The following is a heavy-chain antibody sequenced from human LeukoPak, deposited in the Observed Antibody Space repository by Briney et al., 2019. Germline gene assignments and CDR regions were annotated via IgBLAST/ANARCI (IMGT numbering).Heavy chain of an antibody. V-gene: IGHV4-39*01. CDR2: IYYSGTT. CDR3: VARNGDYSYMDV. CDR1: GGSIINRSYY. Sequence: PSETLSLTCTVSGGSIINRSYYWDWIRQPQGKGLEWIGSIYYSGTTYYNPSLKSRVTISVDASKNQFSLKLSSVTAADTAVYYCVARNGDYSYMDVWGKGTTVTVSS. J-gene: IGHJ6*03. D-gene: IGHD1-1*01.